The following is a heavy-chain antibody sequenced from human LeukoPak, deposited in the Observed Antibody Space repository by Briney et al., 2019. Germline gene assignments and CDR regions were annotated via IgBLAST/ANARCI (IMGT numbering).Heavy chain of an antibody. Sequence: PGGSLRLSCAASGFAFSSYAMSWVRQAPGKGLEWVSSISGSGGSTYYADSVKGRFTISRDNSKNTLYLQMNSLRAEDTAVYYCAKIFRYFDWLDAFDIWGQGTMVTVSS. CDR1: GFAFSSYA. CDR3: AKIFRYFDWLDAFDI. D-gene: IGHD3-9*01. CDR2: ISGSGGST. J-gene: IGHJ3*02. V-gene: IGHV3-23*01.